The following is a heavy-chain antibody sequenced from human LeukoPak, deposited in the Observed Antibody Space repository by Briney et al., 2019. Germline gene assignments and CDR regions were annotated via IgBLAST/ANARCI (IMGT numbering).Heavy chain of an antibody. Sequence: SETLSLTCTVSGGSISSYYWSWIRQPPGKGLEWIGYIYYSGSTNYNPSLKSRVTISVDTSKNQFSLKLSSVTAADTAVYYCAKGVGPLSYYGVDVWGQGTTVTVSS. J-gene: IGHJ6*02. CDR1: GGSISSYY. CDR2: IYYSGST. V-gene: IGHV4-59*01. CDR3: AKGVGPLSYYGVDV. D-gene: IGHD3-9*01.